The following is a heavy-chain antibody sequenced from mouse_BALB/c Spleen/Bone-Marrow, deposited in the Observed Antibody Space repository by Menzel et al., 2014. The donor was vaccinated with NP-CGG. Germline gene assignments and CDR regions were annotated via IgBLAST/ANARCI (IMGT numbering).Heavy chain of an antibody. V-gene: IGHV7-3*02. D-gene: IGHD2-4*01. J-gene: IGHJ1*01. CDR2: IRNKAKGYTS. Sequence: VQLKESGGGLVQPGGSLRLSCATSRFTFTDYYMSWVRQPPGKALEWLGFIRNKAKGYTSENSASVKGRFTISRDNSQSILYLQMNTLRAEDSATYYCARDINYDIYWYFDVWGAGTTVTVSS. CDR3: ARDINYDIYWYFDV. CDR1: RFTFTDYY.